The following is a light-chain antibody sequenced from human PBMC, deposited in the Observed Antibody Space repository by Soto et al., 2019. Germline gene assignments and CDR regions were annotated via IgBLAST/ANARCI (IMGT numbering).Light chain of an antibody. CDR2: EVS. Sequence: QSALTQPASVSGSPGQSITISCTGTSNNVGGSKYVSWYQQHPGKAPKLIIFEVSNRPSRVSNRFSGSKSGNTASLTISGLQAEDEAAYYCTSYTSSTTLEGVFGGGTKLTVL. V-gene: IGLV2-14*01. J-gene: IGLJ3*02. CDR3: TSYTSSTTLEGV. CDR1: SNNVGGSKY.